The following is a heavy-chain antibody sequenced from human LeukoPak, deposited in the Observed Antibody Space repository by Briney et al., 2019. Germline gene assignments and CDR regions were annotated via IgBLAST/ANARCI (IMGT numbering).Heavy chain of an antibody. CDR2: VYHSGST. CDR1: DYSISSGNY. CDR3: ARNDSSGYFDY. J-gene: IGHJ4*02. V-gene: IGHV4-38-2*01. Sequence: SETLSLTCAVSDYSISSGNYWGWIRQPPGKGLEWIGSVYHSGSTHYSPSLKRRVTIAVDTSKNQFSLKLSSVTAADTAVYYCARNDSSGYFDYWGQGTLVTVSS. D-gene: IGHD3-22*01.